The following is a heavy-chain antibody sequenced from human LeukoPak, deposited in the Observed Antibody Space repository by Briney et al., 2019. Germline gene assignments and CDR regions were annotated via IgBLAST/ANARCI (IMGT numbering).Heavy chain of an antibody. J-gene: IGHJ4*02. CDR3: ARSRQDVVVTPQYYFDY. V-gene: IGHV5-51*01. Sequence: GESLKISCKGSGYSFTSYWIGWVRQMPGKGLEWMGIIYPGDSDTRHSPSFQGQVTISADKSISTAYLQWSSLKASDTAMYYCARSRQDVVVTPQYYFDYWGQGTLVTVSS. D-gene: IGHD2-21*02. CDR1: GYSFTSYW. CDR2: IYPGDSDT.